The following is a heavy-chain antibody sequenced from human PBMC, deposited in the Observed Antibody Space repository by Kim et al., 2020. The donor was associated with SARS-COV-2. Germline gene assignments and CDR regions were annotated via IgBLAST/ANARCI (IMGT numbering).Heavy chain of an antibody. V-gene: IGHV3-64*01. D-gene: IGHD3-3*01. Sequence: GGSLRLSCAASGFTFSRYAMHWVRQAPGKGLEYVSAISSNGGSTYYANSVKGRFTISRDNSKNTLYLQMGSLRAEDMAVYYCARDSAITIFGVVIINYYYGRDVWGQGTTVTVSS. J-gene: IGHJ6*02. CDR1: GFTFSRYA. CDR3: ARDSAITIFGVVIINYYYGRDV. CDR2: ISSNGGST.